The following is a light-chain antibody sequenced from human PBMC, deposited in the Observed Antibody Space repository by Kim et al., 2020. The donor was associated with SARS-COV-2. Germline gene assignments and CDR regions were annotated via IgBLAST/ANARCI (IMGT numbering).Light chain of an antibody. V-gene: IGKV3-20*01. CDR1: QSVRSSY. CDR2: GAS. J-gene: IGKJ4*01. CDR3: QQYGSSPKT. Sequence: EIVLTQSPGTLSLSPGERATLSCRASQSVRSSYLAWYQQKPGQAPRLLIYGASSRDTGFPDRFSGSGSGTDFTLTISRLEPEDFAVYYCQQYGSSPKTFGGGTKVDIK.